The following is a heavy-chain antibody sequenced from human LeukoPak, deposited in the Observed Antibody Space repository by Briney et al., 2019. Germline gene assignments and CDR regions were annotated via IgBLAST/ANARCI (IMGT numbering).Heavy chain of an antibody. CDR2: ISSSSSYI. CDR3: AKDSPSRTATTEVPVNY. Sequence: GGSLRLSCAASGFRLSDYTMNWVRQAPGKGLEWVSSISSSSSYIYFANSVRGRFTISRDNAKNSLYLQMNSLRAEDTAVYYCAKDSPSRTATTEVPVNYWGQGTLVTVSS. J-gene: IGHJ4*02. D-gene: IGHD1/OR15-1a*01. V-gene: IGHV3-21*06. CDR1: GFRLSDYT.